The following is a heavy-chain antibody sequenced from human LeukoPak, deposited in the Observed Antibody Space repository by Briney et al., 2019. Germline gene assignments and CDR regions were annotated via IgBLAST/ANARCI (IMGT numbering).Heavy chain of an antibody. Sequence: SETLSLTCTVSGGSISSGDYYWSWIRQPPGKGLEWIAYMYYSGSTYYNPSLKSRVTMSADTSKSQFSLKLSSVTAADTAVYYCARARYCSSTSCYEAAAGTAYYYYYMDVWGKGTTVTVSS. CDR3: ARARYCSSTSCYEAAAGTAYYYYYMDV. CDR2: MYYSGST. J-gene: IGHJ6*03. CDR1: GGSISSGDYY. V-gene: IGHV4-30-4*01. D-gene: IGHD2-2*01.